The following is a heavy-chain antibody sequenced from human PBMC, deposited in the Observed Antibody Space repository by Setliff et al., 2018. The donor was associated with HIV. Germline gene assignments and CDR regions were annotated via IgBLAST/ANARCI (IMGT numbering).Heavy chain of an antibody. CDR3: AIVRRIITFGGLVGLVQSLYYFRC. D-gene: IGHD3-16*02. CDR2: LDPEDGKT. Sequence: ASVKVSCKISGYTLTEVSMHWVRQAPGEGLEWMGGLDPEDGKTIYAQKFQGRVSMTEDTSTDTASMELRGLRLDDTAVYYCAIVRRIITFGGLVGLVQSLYYFRCWGHGTLVTVSS. V-gene: IGHV1-24*01. CDR1: GYTLTEVS. J-gene: IGHJ4*01.